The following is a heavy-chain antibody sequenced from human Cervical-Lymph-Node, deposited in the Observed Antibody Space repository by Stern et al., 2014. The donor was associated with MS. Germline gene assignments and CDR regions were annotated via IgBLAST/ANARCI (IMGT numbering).Heavy chain of an antibody. Sequence: VQLVESGAGVKKPGASVKVSCKVSGYTFTELSMHWVRLAPGKGPEWMGGFEPEDGGTFHAQEFQGRVTMTEDTSTDTAYMELSSLRSDDTAVYYCAAHGRGSYYSNFDYWGQGTLVTVSS. J-gene: IGHJ4*02. CDR3: AAHGRGSYYSNFDY. CDR1: GYTFTELS. D-gene: IGHD1-26*01. V-gene: IGHV1-24*01. CDR2: FEPEDGGT.